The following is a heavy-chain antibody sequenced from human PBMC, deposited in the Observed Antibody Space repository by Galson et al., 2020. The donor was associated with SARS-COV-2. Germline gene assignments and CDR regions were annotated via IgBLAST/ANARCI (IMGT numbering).Heavy chain of an antibody. Sequence: GESLKISCAASGFIFSNYGMHWVRQAPGKGLEWVTFIRHDGSNEYYSDSVKGRFTISRDNSKNTVYLQMNRLRAEDTAVYYCAKISAAVALDCWGQGTLVTVSS. D-gene: IGHD2-15*01. CDR3: AKISAAVALDC. J-gene: IGHJ4*02. V-gene: IGHV3-30*02. CDR1: GFIFSNYG. CDR2: IRHDGSNE.